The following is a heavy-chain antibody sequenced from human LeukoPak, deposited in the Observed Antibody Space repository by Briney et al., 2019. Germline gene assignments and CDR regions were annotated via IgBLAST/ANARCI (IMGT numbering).Heavy chain of an antibody. Sequence: ASVKVSCKTSGYIFTNYYMTWVRQAPGQGLEWMGWISTFNGDTDYAQHLQGRVTVTTDTSTSTAYMELRSLRSDDTALYFCTRWISPYYFDFWGRGTLITVSS. CDR3: TRWISPYYFDF. V-gene: IGHV1-18*01. D-gene: IGHD2-2*03. CDR1: GYIFTNYY. CDR2: ISTFNGDT. J-gene: IGHJ4*02.